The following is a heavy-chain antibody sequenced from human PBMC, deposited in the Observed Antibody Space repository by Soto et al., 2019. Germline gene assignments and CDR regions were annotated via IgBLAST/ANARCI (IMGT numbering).Heavy chain of an antibody. Sequence: QVHLVQSGAEVKKPGSSVKVSCKASGGTFSTSSINWLRQAPGQRPEWMGNILPVFGTADYAQKFRDRVTITTDKSTNTAYMELRSLFSEEAAVYYCARGHEYGGNSDAFNIWGQGTVVTVSS. CDR1: GGTFSTSS. CDR2: ILPVFGTA. V-gene: IGHV1-69*05. D-gene: IGHD4-17*01. CDR3: ARGHEYGGNSDAFNI. J-gene: IGHJ3*02.